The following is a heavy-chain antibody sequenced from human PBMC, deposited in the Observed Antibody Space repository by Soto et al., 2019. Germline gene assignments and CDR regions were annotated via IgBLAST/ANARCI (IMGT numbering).Heavy chain of an antibody. V-gene: IGHV1-8*01. J-gene: IGHJ5*02. Sequence: ASVKVSCKASGNTFTSYDINWVRQATGQGLEYLGWMNPNSGNTAYVHKFQGRVTMTWDTSITTAYMELSSLRSEDTAVYFCARRVPYGAYSRWLDPW. CDR3: ARRVPYGAYSRWLDP. CDR1: GNTFTSYD. CDR2: MNPNSGNT. D-gene: IGHD4-17*01.